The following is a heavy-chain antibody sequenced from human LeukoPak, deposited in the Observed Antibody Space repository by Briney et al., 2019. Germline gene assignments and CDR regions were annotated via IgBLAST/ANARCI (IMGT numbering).Heavy chain of an antibody. J-gene: IGHJ4*02. CDR2: INPNNGGT. D-gene: IGHD2-15*01. CDR3: ARDSGAVVADFDY. V-gene: IGHV1-2*02. CDR1: GYTITGYY. Sequence: ASVKVFCKAFGYTITGYYIHWVRQAPGQGLEWMGWINPNNGGTNSAQKFQGRVTMTRDTSIGTAYMELNRLTYDDTAVYYCARDSGAVVADFDYWGQGTLVTVSS.